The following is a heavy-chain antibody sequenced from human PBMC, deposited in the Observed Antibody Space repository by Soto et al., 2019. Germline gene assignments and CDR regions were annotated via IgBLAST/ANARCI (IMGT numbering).Heavy chain of an antibody. CDR2: IWYDGSNI. J-gene: IGHJ3*02. D-gene: IGHD1-1*01. CDR1: GFAFTTFA. Sequence: QVRLVESGGGVVQPGRSLRLSCEASGFAFTTFAMHWVRQCPGKGLEWLAIIWYDGSNIYYGDSVKGRFTISRDNSRNTLYLQMNSLRVEYTALYYCSRDNSGTLGHDGFAMSGRGTMVTVSS. CDR3: SRDNSGTLGHDGFAM. V-gene: IGHV3-33*01.